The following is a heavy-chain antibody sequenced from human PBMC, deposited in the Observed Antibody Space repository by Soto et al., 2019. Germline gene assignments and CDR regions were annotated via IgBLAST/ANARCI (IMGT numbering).Heavy chain of an antibody. CDR1: GFTVATTG. CDR2: ISHSGTSK. CDR3: AKDWGSSGWFHWFNP. D-gene: IGHD6-19*01. J-gene: IGHJ5*02. Sequence: QVQLVESGGGVVQPGESLQVACAASGFTVATTGMHWVRQAPGKGLEWVAMISHSGTSKVYIDSVQGRFTISRDNARNNLYLQMSSLRPEDTAIYYCAKDWGSSGWFHWFNPWGQGVLVTVSS. V-gene: IGHV3-30*18.